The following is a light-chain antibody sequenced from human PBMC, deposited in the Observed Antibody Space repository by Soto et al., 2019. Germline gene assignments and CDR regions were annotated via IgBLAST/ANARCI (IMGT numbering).Light chain of an antibody. Sequence: DIPMTQSPSSLSASVGDRVTITCRASRSISSYLNWYHQRPGEAPKLVIYAASTLQSGVPSRFSGSGSGTDFTLTISSLQPEDFATYYCQQSYSNPLSFGGGTKVEIK. CDR2: AAS. CDR1: RSISSY. CDR3: QQSYSNPLS. V-gene: IGKV1-39*01. J-gene: IGKJ4*01.